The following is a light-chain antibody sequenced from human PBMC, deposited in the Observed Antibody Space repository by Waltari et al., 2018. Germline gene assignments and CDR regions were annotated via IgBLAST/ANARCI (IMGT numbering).Light chain of an antibody. CDR2: EAS. Sequence: DIQMTQSPSTLSASAGDRVTITCRASQNISNLLAWYQQKPGKAPNLLIYEASSLESGVPSRFSGSGSGTEFILTISSLQPDDLATYYCHQYNTYSPYTFGQGTKLEIK. J-gene: IGKJ2*01. V-gene: IGKV1-5*03. CDR3: HQYNTYSPYT. CDR1: QNISNL.